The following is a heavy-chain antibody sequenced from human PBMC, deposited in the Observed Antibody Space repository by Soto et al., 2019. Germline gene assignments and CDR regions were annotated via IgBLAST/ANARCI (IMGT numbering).Heavy chain of an antibody. CDR2: IFSNDEK. D-gene: IGHD2-2*01. Sequence: QVTLKESGPVLVKPTETLTLTCTVSGFSLSNARMGVSWIRQPPGKALEWLAHIFSNDEKSYSTSLKSRLTISKDTSKSQVVLTMTNIDPVDTATYYCARISADLVPAAISWLDPWGQGTLVTVSS. CDR3: ARISADLVPAAISWLDP. J-gene: IGHJ5*02. V-gene: IGHV2-26*01. CDR1: GFSLSNARMG.